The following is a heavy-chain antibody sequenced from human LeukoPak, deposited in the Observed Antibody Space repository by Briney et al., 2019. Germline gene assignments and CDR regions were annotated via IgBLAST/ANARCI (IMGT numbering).Heavy chain of an antibody. CDR3: AKDHYWSIDY. Sequence: SGGSLRLSCAASGFDFSSNWMHWDRHAPGQGLVWVSRIKGDGISTNYADSVKGRFTISRDIAKNTLYLQMNSLRAEDTGVYYCAKDHYWSIDYWGRGTLVTVSS. J-gene: IGHJ4*02. D-gene: IGHD3-3*01. V-gene: IGHV3-74*01. CDR2: IKGDGIST. CDR1: GFDFSSNW.